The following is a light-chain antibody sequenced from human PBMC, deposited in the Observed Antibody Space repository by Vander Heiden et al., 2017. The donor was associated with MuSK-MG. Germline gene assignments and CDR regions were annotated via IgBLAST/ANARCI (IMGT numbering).Light chain of an antibody. CDR2: ATS. CDR3: QQYNNWPPLT. J-gene: IGKJ4*01. CDR1: QTISGR. V-gene: IGKV3D-15*01. Sequence: IVMMQSPATLSVSPGESVTLSCRASQTISGRLAWYQQKPGQAPKLLFYATSTRATGTPARFSGGGSGTEFTLTISSLQSEDSAVYYCQQYNNWPPLTFGGGTKVEI.